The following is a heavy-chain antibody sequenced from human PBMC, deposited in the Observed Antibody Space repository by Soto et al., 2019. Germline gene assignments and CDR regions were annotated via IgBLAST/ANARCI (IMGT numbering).Heavy chain of an antibody. V-gene: IGHV4-59*08. D-gene: IGHD3-9*01. CDR2: IYDSGST. CDR1: DGSIVSLD. J-gene: IGHJ4*02. Sequence: LQTHCVPNTVVDGSIVSLDCRWIMQTPGKGLEWIGYIYDSGSTYYNPSLKSRVTISVDTSKNQFSLKLSSVTAADTAVYYCARQPGYYDILTGYSTYYFDYWGQGTPVTVSS. CDR3: ARQPGYYDILTGYSTYYFDY.